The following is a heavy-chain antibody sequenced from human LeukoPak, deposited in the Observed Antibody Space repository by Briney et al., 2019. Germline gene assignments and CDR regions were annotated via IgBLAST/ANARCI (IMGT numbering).Heavy chain of an antibody. CDR1: GFTFSDYY. Sequence: GGSLRLSCAAPGFTFSDYYMSWIRQAPGKGLEWVSYISSSSSYTNYADSVKSRFTISRDNAKNSLYPQMNSLRAEDTAVYYCARGPYDILTGYYPGDYWGQGTLVTVSS. J-gene: IGHJ4*02. D-gene: IGHD3-9*01. V-gene: IGHV3-11*06. CDR2: ISSSSSYT. CDR3: ARGPYDILTGYYPGDY.